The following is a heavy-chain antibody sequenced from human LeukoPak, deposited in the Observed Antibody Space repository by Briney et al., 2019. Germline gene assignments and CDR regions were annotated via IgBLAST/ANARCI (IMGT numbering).Heavy chain of an antibody. Sequence: PGGSLRLSCAASGFTFSSYSMNWVRQAPGKGLEWVSSISSSSSYIYYADSVKGRFTISRDSAKNSLYLQMNSLRAEDTAVYYCARGPRPYCSSTSCSAEYFQHWGQGTLVTVSS. CDR1: GFTFSSYS. D-gene: IGHD2-2*01. J-gene: IGHJ1*01. V-gene: IGHV3-21*01. CDR2: ISSSSSYI. CDR3: ARGPRPYCSSTSCSAEYFQH.